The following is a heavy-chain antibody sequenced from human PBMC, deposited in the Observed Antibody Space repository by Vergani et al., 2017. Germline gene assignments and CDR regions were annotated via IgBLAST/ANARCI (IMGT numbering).Heavy chain of an antibody. CDR1: GYTFTDHY. V-gene: IGHV1-69-2*01. D-gene: IGHD4-17*01. CDR3: ATPQTVTTGGMEV. Sequence: EVQLVQSGAEVKKPGATMKISCKVSGYTFTDHYMHWVKQAPGKGLEWMGRVDPEDGETINAEKFKGRVTIAADTSTDTAHLELSSLRSEDTAVYYCATPQTVTTGGMEVWGQGTTVTVSS. CDR2: VDPEDGET. J-gene: IGHJ6*02.